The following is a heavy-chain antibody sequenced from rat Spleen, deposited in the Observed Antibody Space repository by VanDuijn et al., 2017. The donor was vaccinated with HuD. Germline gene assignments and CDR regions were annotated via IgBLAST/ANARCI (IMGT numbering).Heavy chain of an antibody. J-gene: IGHJ2*01. Sequence: EVQLVEAGGGLVQPGRSLKLSCAASGFTFSDYNMAWVRQAPKKGLEWVATINYDGSGTYYRDSVKGRFTISRDNAKSTLYLQMDSLRSEDTATYYCARRHYGYTDYFDHWGQGVMVTVSS. CDR3: ARRHYGYTDYFDH. CDR1: GFTFSDYN. V-gene: IGHV5-7*01. D-gene: IGHD1-9*01. CDR2: INYDGSGT.